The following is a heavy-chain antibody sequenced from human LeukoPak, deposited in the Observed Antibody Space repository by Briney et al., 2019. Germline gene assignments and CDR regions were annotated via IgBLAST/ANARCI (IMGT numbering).Heavy chain of an antibody. D-gene: IGHD1-14*01. J-gene: IGHJ4*02. CDR1: GGSISSGSYY. V-gene: IGHV4-61*02. CDR3: ASTTLSPLTEIFDY. Sequence: SQTLSLTCTVSGGSISSGSYYWSWIRKPAGKGLEWIGRIYTSGSTNYNPSLKSRVTISVDTSKNQFSLKLSSVTAADTAVYYCASTTLSPLTEIFDYWGQGTLVTVSS. CDR2: IYTSGST.